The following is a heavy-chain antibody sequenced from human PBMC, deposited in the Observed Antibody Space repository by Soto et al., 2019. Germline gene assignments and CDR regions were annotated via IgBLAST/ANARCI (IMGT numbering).Heavy chain of an antibody. CDR2: IYYSGST. CDR3: ARGSGRQITADY. V-gene: IGHV4-59*01. D-gene: IGHD3-16*01. Sequence: SETLSLTCTVSGGSISSYYWSWIRQPPGKGLEWIGYIYYSGSTNYNPSLKSRVTISVDTSKNQFSLKLSSVTAADTAVYYCARGSGRQITADYWGQGTLVTVSS. CDR1: GGSISSYY. J-gene: IGHJ4*02.